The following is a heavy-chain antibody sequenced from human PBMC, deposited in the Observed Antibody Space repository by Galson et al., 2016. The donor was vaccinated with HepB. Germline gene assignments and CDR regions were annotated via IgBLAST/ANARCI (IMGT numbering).Heavy chain of an antibody. J-gene: IGHJ4*02. CDR2: IYNSGST. CDR1: GGSINSSNYY. CDR3: SGGLAYCSGGSCYYFDY. D-gene: IGHD2-15*01. V-gene: IGHV4-39*01. Sequence: SETLSLTCTVSGGSINSSNYYWGWIRQPPGKGLEWIGSIYNSGSTYYNPSLKSRVTISVDTSKNQFSLKLRSVTAADTAVYYCSGGLAYCSGGSCYYFDYWGQGTLVTVSS.